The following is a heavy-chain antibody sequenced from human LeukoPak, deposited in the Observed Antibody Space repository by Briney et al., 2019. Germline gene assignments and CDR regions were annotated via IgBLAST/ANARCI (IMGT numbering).Heavy chain of an antibody. J-gene: IGHJ6*03. CDR1: GFTFSSYW. CDR2: IKQDGSEK. Sequence: PGGSLRLSCAASGFTFSSYWMSWVRQAPGKGLEWVANIKQDGSEKYYVDSVKGRFTISRDNAKNSLYLQMNSLRAEDTAVYYCARPSSSFFDYYYMDVWGKGTTVTVSS. D-gene: IGHD6-6*01. V-gene: IGHV3-7*01. CDR3: ARPSSSFFDYYYMDV.